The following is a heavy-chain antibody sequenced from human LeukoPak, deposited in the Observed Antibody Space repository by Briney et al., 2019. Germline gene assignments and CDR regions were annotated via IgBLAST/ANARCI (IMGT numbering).Heavy chain of an antibody. Sequence: GASVKVSCKASGYTFTSYGISWVRQAPGQGLEWMGWISAYNGNTNYAQKLQGRVTMTTDTSTSTAYMELRSLRSDDTAVYYCARVVTMVRGVIRNYYYYYMDVWGKGTTVTISS. CDR2: ISAYNGNT. J-gene: IGHJ6*03. CDR3: ARVVTMVRGVIRNYYYYYMDV. CDR1: GYTFTSYG. V-gene: IGHV1-18*01. D-gene: IGHD3-10*01.